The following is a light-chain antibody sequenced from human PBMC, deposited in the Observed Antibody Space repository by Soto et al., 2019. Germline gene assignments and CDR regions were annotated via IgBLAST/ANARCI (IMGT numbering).Light chain of an antibody. CDR1: QIISSSF. Sequence: EIVLTQSSGILSLLTGQRASLSCGASQIISSSFLAWYQQKPGQAPRLLIYGASSRATGIPDRFSGNGSETDFTLNTSRLEPEDFAVYYCQQYNNWPPVTSGQGTKVEI. V-gene: IGKV3-20*01. CDR2: GAS. CDR3: QQYNNWPPVT. J-gene: IGKJ1*01.